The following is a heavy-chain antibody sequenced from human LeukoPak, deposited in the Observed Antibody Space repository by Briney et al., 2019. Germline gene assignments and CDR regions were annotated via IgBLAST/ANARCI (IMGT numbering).Heavy chain of an antibody. V-gene: IGHV4-59*11. CDR2: IYYSGST. D-gene: IGHD6-6*01. CDR1: GGSISSHY. Sequence: SETLSLTCTVSGGSISSHYWSWIRQPPGKGLEWIGYIYYSGSTNYNPSLKGRVTISVDTSKNQFSLKLSSVTAADTAVYYCARDSSIAARRLDYWGQGTLVTVSS. J-gene: IGHJ4*02. CDR3: ARDSSIAARRLDY.